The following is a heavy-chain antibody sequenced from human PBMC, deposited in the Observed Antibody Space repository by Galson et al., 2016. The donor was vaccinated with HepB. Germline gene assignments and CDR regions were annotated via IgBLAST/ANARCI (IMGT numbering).Heavy chain of an antibody. D-gene: IGHD1-20*01. CDR3: AKTIYNWNYSGGDY. CDR1: GFTFSNYG. CDR2: ISYDGSEK. J-gene: IGHJ4*02. V-gene: IGHV3-30*18. Sequence: SLRLSCAASGFTFSNYGMHWVRQAPGKGLEWVALISYDGSEKYYADSVKGRFSISRDNSKSTLYLQMNSLRAEDTALYYCAKTIYNWNYSGGDYWGQGTLVTVSS.